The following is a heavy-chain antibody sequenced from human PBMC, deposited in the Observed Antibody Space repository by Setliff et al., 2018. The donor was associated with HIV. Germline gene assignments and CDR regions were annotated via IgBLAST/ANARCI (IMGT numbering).Heavy chain of an antibody. J-gene: IGHJ3*02. D-gene: IGHD1-1*01. Sequence: ASVKVSCKASGDTSTIHYIHWVRQAPGQGLEWMGIMNTDGVGTTYAQKFQGRVTLTRDRSTNTVYMDLNSLRSEDTAVYYCATTRRRKGGATFDIWGQGTMVTVSS. V-gene: IGHV1-46*01. CDR1: GDTSTIHY. CDR2: MNTDGVGT. CDR3: ATTRRRKGGATFDI.